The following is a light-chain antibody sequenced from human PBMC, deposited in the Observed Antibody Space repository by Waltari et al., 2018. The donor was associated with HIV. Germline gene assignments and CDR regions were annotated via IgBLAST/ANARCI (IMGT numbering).Light chain of an antibody. Sequence: DIQMTQSPSSLSASVGDRVTIPCRASQSISSYLIRYQQKPAKAPKLLIYAASSLQSGVPSRFSGSGSGTDFTLTISSLQPEDFATYYCQQRYSTPRTFGQGTKVEIK. V-gene: IGKV1-39*01. CDR1: QSISSY. CDR3: QQRYSTPRT. J-gene: IGKJ1*01. CDR2: AAS.